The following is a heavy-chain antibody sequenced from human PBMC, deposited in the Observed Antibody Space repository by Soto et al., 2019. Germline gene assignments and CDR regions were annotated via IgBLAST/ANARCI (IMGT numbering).Heavy chain of an antibody. CDR2: IDNAGTDS. V-gene: IGHV3-74*01. D-gene: IGHD3-10*01. CDR3: ARGWFGPDV. J-gene: IGHJ6*04. Sequence: EVQLVESGGGLVQPGGSLRLSCAASGFTLNGRSMHWVRQAPGKGLVWVSGIDNAGTDSTYADSVKGRFTSSRDNAKNMLYPQMNSLRVEDTAVSYCARGWFGPDVWGKGKAVTVSS. CDR1: GFTLNGRS.